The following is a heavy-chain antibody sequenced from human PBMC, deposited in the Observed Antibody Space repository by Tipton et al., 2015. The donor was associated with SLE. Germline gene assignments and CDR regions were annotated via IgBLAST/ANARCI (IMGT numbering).Heavy chain of an antibody. CDR3: AKDSLTGTVDY. CDR2: INSDGSTT. CDR1: GFTFSSYW. Sequence: SLRLSCAASGFTFSSYWMHWVRQAPGKGLVWVSRINSDGSTTGYADSVKGRFTFSRDNAKNTLYLQMNSLRAEDTAVYYCAKDSLTGTVDYWGQGPLVTVSS. J-gene: IGHJ4*02. D-gene: IGHD1-7*01. V-gene: IGHV3-74*01.